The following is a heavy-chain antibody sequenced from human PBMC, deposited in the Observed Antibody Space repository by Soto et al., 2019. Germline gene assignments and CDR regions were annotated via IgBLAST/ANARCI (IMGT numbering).Heavy chain of an antibody. Sequence: EVQLLESGGGLVQPGGSLRLSCAASGLTFSSYAMSWVRQAPGKGLEWVSAVSGSGGSTYYADSVKGRFTISRDNSKNTLYLQMNSLRAEDTAVYYCAKLVGYCSSTICARTWFDPWGQGTLVTVSS. CDR2: VSGSGGST. V-gene: IGHV3-23*01. CDR3: AKLVGYCSSTICARTWFDP. J-gene: IGHJ5*02. CDR1: GLTFSSYA. D-gene: IGHD2-2*01.